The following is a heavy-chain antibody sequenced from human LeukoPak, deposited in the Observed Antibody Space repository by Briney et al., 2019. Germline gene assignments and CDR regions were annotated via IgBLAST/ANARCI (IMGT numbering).Heavy chain of an antibody. D-gene: IGHD3-10*01. CDR3: AKVRLDGSGTYAFDY. J-gene: IGHJ4*02. V-gene: IGHV3-7*01. CDR2: IKNDGAVK. CDR1: GFTFSYHW. Sequence: GGSLRLSCAASGFTFSYHWMTWVRQAPGKGLEWVANIKNDGAVKNYVDSVKGRFTISRDNAKNSLYLQMNSLRAEDTAVYFCAKVRLDGSGTYAFDYWGQGTLVTVSS.